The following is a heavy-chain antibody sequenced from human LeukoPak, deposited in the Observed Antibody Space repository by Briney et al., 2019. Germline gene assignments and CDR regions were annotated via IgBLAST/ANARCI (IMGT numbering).Heavy chain of an antibody. D-gene: IGHD3-10*01. J-gene: IGHJ5*02. V-gene: IGHV4-34*01. CDR3: ARLSLLPQHITMVRGVHP. Sequence: PSGTLSPTCAVYGGPFSGYYWTWIRQPPGKGLEWIGEINHSGSTNYNPSLKSRVTISVDTSKNHLSLKLNSVTAADTAVYYCARLSLLPQHITMVRGVHPWGQGTLVTVSS. CDR2: INHSGST. CDR1: GGPFSGYY.